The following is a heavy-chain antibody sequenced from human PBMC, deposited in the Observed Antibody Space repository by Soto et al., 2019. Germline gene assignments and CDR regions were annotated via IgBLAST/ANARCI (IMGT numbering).Heavy chain of an antibody. V-gene: IGHV3-23*01. Sequence: EVQLSESGGGLVQVGWSLRLSCAASGFTFSGYAMSWVRQAPGKGLEWVSTIGGSGSITLYADSVKGRFTISRDNSRNTLFMQMNSLRDEDTAVYYCAKFEGRDYNYQLYYMDVWGKGTTVTVSS. CDR2: IGGSGSIT. CDR1: GFTFSGYA. CDR3: AKFEGRDYNYQLYYMDV. D-gene: IGHD3-10*01. J-gene: IGHJ6*03.